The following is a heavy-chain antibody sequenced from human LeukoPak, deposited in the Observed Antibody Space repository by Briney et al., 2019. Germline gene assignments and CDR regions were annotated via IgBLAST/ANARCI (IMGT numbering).Heavy chain of an antibody. Sequence: ASVKVSCKASGYTFTSYAMNWVRQAPGQGLEWMGWISAYNGNTNYAQKLQGRVTMTTDTSTSTAYMELRSLRSDDTAVYYCARDVIGSPRSDSSSWYRSFDIWGQGTMVTVSS. CDR2: ISAYNGNT. CDR1: GYTFTSYA. J-gene: IGHJ3*02. D-gene: IGHD6-13*01. V-gene: IGHV1-18*01. CDR3: ARDVIGSPRSDSSSWYRSFDI.